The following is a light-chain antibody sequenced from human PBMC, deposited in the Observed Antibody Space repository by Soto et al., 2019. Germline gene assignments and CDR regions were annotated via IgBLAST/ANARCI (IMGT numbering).Light chain of an antibody. CDR3: QQYNSYWT. J-gene: IGKJ1*01. Sequence: DIQMTQSPSTLSASVGDRVTITCRASQSISSWLAWYQQKPGKAPKLLIYDASSLESGVPSRFSGSGSGTEFTLTVSSLQPDDSATYYGQQYNSYWTLGQGTKVDIK. V-gene: IGKV1-5*01. CDR2: DAS. CDR1: QSISSW.